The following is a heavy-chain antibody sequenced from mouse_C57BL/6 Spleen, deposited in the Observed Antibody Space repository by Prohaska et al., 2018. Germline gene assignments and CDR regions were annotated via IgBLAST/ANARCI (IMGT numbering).Heavy chain of an antibody. CDR2: ISGGGGNT. V-gene: IGHV5-9*01. J-gene: IGHJ2*01. Sequence: GGLVKPGGSLKLSCAASGFTFSSYTMSWVRQTPESRLELVATISGGGGNTYYPDSVKGRFTISRDNAKNTLYLQMSSIRMEDTALYYCVRDNHYYGSSNYFDYWGQGTTLTVSS. CDR3: VRDNHYYGSSNYFDY. D-gene: IGHD1-1*01. CDR1: GFTFSSYT.